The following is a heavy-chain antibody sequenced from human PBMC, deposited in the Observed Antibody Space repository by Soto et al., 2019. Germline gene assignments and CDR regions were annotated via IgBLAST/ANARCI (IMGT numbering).Heavy chain of an antibody. Sequence: AGGSLRLSCATSGFTFSDSAVHWVRQASGKGLEWVGRIRSKPKNYTTTYIASVKGRFTISRDDSKNTAYLQMNSLKTEDTAVYYCTRWVSGDYNHFDSWGQGTLVTVSS. CDR3: TRWVSGDYNHFDS. CDR2: IRSKPKNYTT. D-gene: IGHD4-17*01. V-gene: IGHV3-73*01. J-gene: IGHJ5*01. CDR1: GFTFSDSA.